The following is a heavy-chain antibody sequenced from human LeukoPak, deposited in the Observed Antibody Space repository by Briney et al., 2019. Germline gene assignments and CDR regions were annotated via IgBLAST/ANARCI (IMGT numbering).Heavy chain of an antibody. CDR2: ISSSSSYI. D-gene: IGHD6-19*01. CDR1: EFTFSNYV. Sequence: GGSLRLSCAASEFTFSNYVMHWVRQAPGKGLDWVSSISSSSSYIDYADSVKGRFTISRDNAKNSLSLQMNSLSAEDTAVYFCARSPVYGSGCRFDYWGQGTLVTVSS. V-gene: IGHV3-21*01. J-gene: IGHJ4*02. CDR3: ARSPVYGSGCRFDY.